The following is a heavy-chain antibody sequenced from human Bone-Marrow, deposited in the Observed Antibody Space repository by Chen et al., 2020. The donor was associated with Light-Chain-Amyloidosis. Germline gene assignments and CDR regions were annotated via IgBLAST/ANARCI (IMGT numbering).Heavy chain of an antibody. CDR1: GASISNYY. Sequence: QVQLQESGPGMVKPSETLSLTCTVSGASISNYYWSWIRQPPGKGLVWTGYVYYSWSPNYNPSLNSRVTISVDTSKNQLSLKLNSVTAADTALYYCARDRRFGNFAYWRHGTPLTLSS. V-gene: IGHV4-59*01. CDR2: VYYSWSP. D-gene: IGHD3-10*01. CDR3: ARDRRFGNFAY. J-gene: IGHJ4*01.